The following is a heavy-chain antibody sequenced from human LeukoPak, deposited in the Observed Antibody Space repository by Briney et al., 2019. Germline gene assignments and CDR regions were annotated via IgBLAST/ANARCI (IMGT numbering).Heavy chain of an antibody. CDR2: IWYDGSNK. CDR3: ARDRRDYYDSSGYYGTPDY. CDR1: GFTFSSYG. J-gene: IGHJ4*02. Sequence: GGPLRLSCAASGFTFSSYGMHWVRQAPGKGLEWVAVIWYDGSNKYYADSVKGRFTISRDNSKNTLYLQMNSLRAEDTAVYYCARDRRDYYDSSGYYGTPDYWGQGTLVTVSS. V-gene: IGHV3-33*01. D-gene: IGHD3-22*01.